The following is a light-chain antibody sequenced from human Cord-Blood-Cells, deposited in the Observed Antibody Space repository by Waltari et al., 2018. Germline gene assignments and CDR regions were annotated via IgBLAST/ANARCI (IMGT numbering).Light chain of an antibody. V-gene: IGKV1-39*01. J-gene: IGKJ1*01. CDR3: QQSYNTPRT. CDR2: AAS. CDR1: QSISSY. Sequence: DIQMTQSPPSLSASVGDRVTITCRASQSISSYLNWYQQKPGKAPKLLIYAASSLQSGVPSRFSGSGSGTDFTLTISSLQPEDFATYYCQQSYNTPRTFGQGTKVEIK.